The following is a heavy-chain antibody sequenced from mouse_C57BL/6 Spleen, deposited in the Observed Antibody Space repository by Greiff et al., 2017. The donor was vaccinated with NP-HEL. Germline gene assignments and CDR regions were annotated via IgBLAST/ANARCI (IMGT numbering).Heavy chain of an antibody. CDR2: IRSKSNNYAT. D-gene: IGHD2-4*01. Sequence: EVQLVESGGGLVQPKGSLKLSCAASGFSFNTYAMNWVRQAPGKGLEWVARIRSKSNNYATYYADSVKDRFTISRDDSESMLYLQMNNLKTEDTAMYYCVRHGDYDSFDYWGQGTTLTVSS. J-gene: IGHJ2*01. CDR1: GFSFNTYA. CDR3: VRHGDYDSFDY. V-gene: IGHV10-1*01.